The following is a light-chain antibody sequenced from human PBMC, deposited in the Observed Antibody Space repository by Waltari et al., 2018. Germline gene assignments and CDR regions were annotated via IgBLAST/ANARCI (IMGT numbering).Light chain of an antibody. CDR2: RND. V-gene: IGLV1-47*01. J-gene: IGLJ2*01. CDR3: ATWDDTLNMV. Sequence: QSVLTQPPSASETPGQRVTLSCSGSRSTIGTYYLYWYQQLPGTAPKLLIYRNDQRPSGVPDRFSGSKSGTSASLAISGLRSEDEADYYCATWDDTLNMVFGGGTKLTVL. CDR1: RSTIGTYY.